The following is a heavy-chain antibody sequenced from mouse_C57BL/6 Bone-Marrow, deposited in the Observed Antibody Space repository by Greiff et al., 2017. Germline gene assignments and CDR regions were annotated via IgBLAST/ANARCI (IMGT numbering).Heavy chain of an antibody. CDR3: ARDYYGSSYVGGAY. Sequence: QVQLQQSGAELARPGASVKLSCKASGYTFTSYGISWVKQRTGQGLEWIGEIYPRSGNTYYNEKFKGKATLTADKSSSTAYMELRSLTSEDSAVYFCARDYYGSSYVGGAYWGQGTLVTVSA. J-gene: IGHJ3*01. D-gene: IGHD1-1*01. CDR2: IYPRSGNT. CDR1: GYTFTSYG. V-gene: IGHV1-81*01.